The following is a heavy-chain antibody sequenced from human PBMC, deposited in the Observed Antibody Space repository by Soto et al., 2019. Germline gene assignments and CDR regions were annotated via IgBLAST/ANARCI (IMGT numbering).Heavy chain of an antibody. J-gene: IGHJ6*02. Sequence: PSQTLSLTCVISGDIVSSNSAAWNWIRQSPSRGLEWLGRTYYRSKWYNDYAVSVKSRVTLSVDTSKNHFSVRLNSVTAADTAVYYCAPLTVSLSGPYGMHVWGQGTTVTVSS. V-gene: IGHV6-1*01. CDR1: GDIVSSNSAA. CDR3: APLTVSLSGPYGMHV. D-gene: IGHD2-15*01. CDR2: TYYRSKWYN.